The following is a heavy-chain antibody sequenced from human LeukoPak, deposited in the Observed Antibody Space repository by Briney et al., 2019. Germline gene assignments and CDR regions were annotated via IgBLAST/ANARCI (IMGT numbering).Heavy chain of an antibody. CDR1: SFSISDFY. V-gene: IGHV4-4*07. Sequence: SETLSLNCTVSSFSISDFYWAWIGQPAGKALEGIGRINTSGTTSDNPSLQRRVIFSMDSFNSDFFVHLTPVAVADTAVYYSGRGLSHVYDFNWFDPWVQGILVAVSS. CDR2: INTSGTT. CDR3: GRGLSHVYDFNWFDP. J-gene: IGHJ5*02. D-gene: IGHD2/OR15-2a*01.